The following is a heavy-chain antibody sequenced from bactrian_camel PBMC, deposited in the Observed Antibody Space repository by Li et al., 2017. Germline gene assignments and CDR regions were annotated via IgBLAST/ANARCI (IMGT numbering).Heavy chain of an antibody. Sequence: HVQLVESGGGSVQAGGSLRLSCVASGHTYSMNCMGWFRQAPGKEREGVATIEFGKGSSYYADSVKGRFTISQDSAKNTVYLQMNVLKPEDTAMYYCDDFAYWGQGTQVTVS. CDR2: IEFGKGSS. CDR3: DDFAY. V-gene: IGHV3S54*01. CDR1: GHTYSMNC. J-gene: IGHJ6*01.